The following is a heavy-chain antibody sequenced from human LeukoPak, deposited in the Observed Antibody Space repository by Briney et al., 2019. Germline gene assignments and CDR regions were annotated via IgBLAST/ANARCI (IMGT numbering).Heavy chain of an antibody. CDR1: GFTFSSYG. D-gene: IGHD6-13*01. CDR3: AKGSETAGIDY. Sequence: GGSLRLSCAASGFTFSSYGMHWVRQAPGKGLEWVAFIRYDGSNKYNADSVKGRFTISRDNSKNTLYLQMNSLRAEDTAVYYCAKGSETAGIDYWGQGTLVTVSS. V-gene: IGHV3-30*02. CDR2: IRYDGSNK. J-gene: IGHJ4*02.